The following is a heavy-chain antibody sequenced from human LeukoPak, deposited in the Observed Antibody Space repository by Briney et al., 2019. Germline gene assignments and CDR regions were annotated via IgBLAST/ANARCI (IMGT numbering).Heavy chain of an antibody. CDR3: ARRQGYDILTGYSYGMDV. CDR1: GGSFSGYY. J-gene: IGHJ6*02. V-gene: IGHV4-34*01. CDR2: INHSGST. Sequence: PSETLSLTCAVYGGSFSGYYWSWIRQPPGKGLEWIGEINHSGSTNYNPSLKSRVTISVDTSKNQFSLKLSSVTAADTAVYYCARRQGYDILTGYSYGMDVWGQGTTVTVSS. D-gene: IGHD3-9*01.